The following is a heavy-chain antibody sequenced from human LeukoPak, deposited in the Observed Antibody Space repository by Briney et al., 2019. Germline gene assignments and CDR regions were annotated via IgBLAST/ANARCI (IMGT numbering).Heavy chain of an antibody. CDR1: GGSISSYY. CDR3: AKTTVISVSNWFDP. D-gene: IGHD4-17*01. Sequence: SETLSLTCTVSGGSISSYYWSWIRQPPGKGLEWIGYIYYSGSTNYNPSLKSRVTISVDTSKNQFSLKLSSVTAADTAVYYCAKTTVISVSNWFDPWGQGTLVTVSS. CDR2: IYYSGST. J-gene: IGHJ5*02. V-gene: IGHV4-59*08.